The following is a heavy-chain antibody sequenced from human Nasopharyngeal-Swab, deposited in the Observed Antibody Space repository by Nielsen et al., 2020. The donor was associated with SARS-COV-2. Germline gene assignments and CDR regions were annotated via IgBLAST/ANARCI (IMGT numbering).Heavy chain of an antibody. CDR3: ARDYLVDDNWFDP. Sequence: ASVKVSCKASGYTFTGYYMHWMRQAPGQGLEWMGRINPNSGGTNYAQKFQGRVTMTRDTSISTAYMELSRLRSDDTAVYYCARDYLVDDNWFDPWGQGTLVTVPS. CDR2: INPNSGGT. J-gene: IGHJ5*02. D-gene: IGHD2-15*01. CDR1: GYTFTGYY. V-gene: IGHV1-2*06.